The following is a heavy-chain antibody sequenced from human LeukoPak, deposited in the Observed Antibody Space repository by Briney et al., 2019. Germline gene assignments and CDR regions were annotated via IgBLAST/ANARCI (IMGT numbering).Heavy chain of an antibody. V-gene: IGHV3-23*01. D-gene: IGHD2-2*01. CDR2: ISGSGGST. Sequence: GGSLRLSCAASGFTFSSYAMSWVRQAPGKRLEWVSAISGSGGSTYYAESVKGRFTISRDNSKNTLYLQMNSLRAEDTAVYYCAKDPLVSSQEYFDYWGQGTLVTVSS. CDR1: GFTFSSYA. CDR3: AKDPLVSSQEYFDY. J-gene: IGHJ4*02.